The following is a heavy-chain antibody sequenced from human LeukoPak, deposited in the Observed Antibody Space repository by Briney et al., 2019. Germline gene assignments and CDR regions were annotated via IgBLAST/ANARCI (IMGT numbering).Heavy chain of an antibody. V-gene: IGHV4-4*07. Sequence: PSETLSLTCTVSGGSISSYYWSWIPQPAGKRLEWIGRIYSSGITNYNPSLKSRITMSVDTSKNQLSLKLSSVTAADTAVYYCARSKGTGTTRHNYYYYYYYMDVWGKGTTVTVSS. D-gene: IGHD1-7*01. CDR3: ARSKGTGTTRHNYYYYYYYMDV. CDR1: GGSISSYY. J-gene: IGHJ6*03. CDR2: IYSSGIT.